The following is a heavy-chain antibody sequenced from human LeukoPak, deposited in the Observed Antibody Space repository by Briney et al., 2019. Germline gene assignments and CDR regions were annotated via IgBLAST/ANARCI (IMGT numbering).Heavy chain of an antibody. Sequence: SQTLSLTCTVSGGSISSGDYYWSWIRQPPGKGLEWIGHIYYSGSTYYNPSLKSRVTISVDTSKNQFSLKLSSVTAADTAVYYCARASNYDILTGYYDDIFDYWGQGTLVTVSS. D-gene: IGHD3-9*01. CDR2: IYYSGST. CDR3: ARASNYDILTGYYDDIFDY. V-gene: IGHV4-30-4*01. CDR1: GGSISSGDYY. J-gene: IGHJ4*02.